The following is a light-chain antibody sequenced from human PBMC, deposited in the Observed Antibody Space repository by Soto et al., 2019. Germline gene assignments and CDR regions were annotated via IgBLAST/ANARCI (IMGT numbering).Light chain of an antibody. Sequence: EIVLTQSPGTLSLSPGERASLSCRASQSVSSTYLAWYQQKPGQAPRLLIYATSTRATGIPDRFSGSGSCTDFTLTISRLEPEDFAVYYGQQYSSSLWTFGQGTKVEIK. CDR3: QQYSSSLWT. J-gene: IGKJ1*01. CDR1: QSVSSTY. V-gene: IGKV3-20*01. CDR2: ATS.